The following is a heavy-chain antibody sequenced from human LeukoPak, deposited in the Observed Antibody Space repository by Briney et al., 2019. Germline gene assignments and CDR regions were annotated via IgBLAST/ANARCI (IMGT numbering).Heavy chain of an antibody. CDR1: GFTFSTYA. CDR2: ISGSGGNT. Sequence: GGSPRLSCAASGFTFSTYAMHWVRQAPGKGLEWVSGISGSGGNTYYADSVKGRFTVSRDNSKNTLYLQMNSLRAEDTAVYHCAKRDYGDYGGYFDYWGQGTLVTVSS. D-gene: IGHD4-17*01. V-gene: IGHV3-23*01. J-gene: IGHJ4*02. CDR3: AKRDYGDYGGYFDY.